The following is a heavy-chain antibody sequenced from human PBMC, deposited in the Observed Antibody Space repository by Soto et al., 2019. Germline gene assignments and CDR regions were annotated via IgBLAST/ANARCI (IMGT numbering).Heavy chain of an antibody. CDR1: GGTFSSYA. CDR3: ARGGDFWSGYYNGEIYYYYYYGMGV. J-gene: IGHJ6*02. CDR2: IIPIFGTA. D-gene: IGHD3-3*01. V-gene: IGHV1-69*01. Sequence: QVQLVQSGAEVKKPGSSVKVSCKASGGTFSSYAISWVRQAPGQGLEWMGGIIPIFGTANYAQKFQGRVTIRANESTSTAYMELGSLRSEDRAVYYCARGGDFWSGYYNGEIYYYYYYGMGVWGQGTTVTVSS.